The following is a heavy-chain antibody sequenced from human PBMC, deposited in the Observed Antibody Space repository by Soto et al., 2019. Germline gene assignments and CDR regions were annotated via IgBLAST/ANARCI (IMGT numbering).Heavy chain of an antibody. CDR1: GGSFSGYY. V-gene: IGHV4-34*01. Sequence: QVQLQQWGAGLLKPSETLSLTCAVYGGSFSGYYWSWIRQPPGKGLEWIGEINHSGSTNYNPSLKSRGTITGDTAKNQVSLKLSSVTAADTAVYDCARGIRGRGIAARLRPQNWFDPWGQGTLVTVSS. D-gene: IGHD6-6*01. J-gene: IGHJ5*02. CDR3: ARGIRGRGIAARLRPQNWFDP. CDR2: INHSGST.